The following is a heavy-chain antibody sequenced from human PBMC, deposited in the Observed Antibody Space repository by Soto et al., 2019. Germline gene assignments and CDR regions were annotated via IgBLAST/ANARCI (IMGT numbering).Heavy chain of an antibody. V-gene: IGHV4-39*01. D-gene: IGHD6-19*01. CDR3: ARGGIAVVKGRRWFDP. J-gene: IGHJ5*02. CDR2: IYYRWSN. CDR1: GGSISSSSYY. Sequence: PSETLSLTCTVSGGSISSSSYYWGWIRQPPGKGLEWIGSIYYRWSNYYKTSLKSQVTISVDTSKKQFSLKLSSVTVADSAVYYCARGGIAVVKGRRWFDPWGQGTLVTVSS.